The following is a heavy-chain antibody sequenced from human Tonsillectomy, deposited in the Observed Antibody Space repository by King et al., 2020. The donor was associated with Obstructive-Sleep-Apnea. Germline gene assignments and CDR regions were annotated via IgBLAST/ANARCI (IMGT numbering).Heavy chain of an antibody. J-gene: IGHJ4*02. CDR1: GFTFSSYS. CDR2: ISKTSTI. V-gene: IGHV3-48*04. Sequence: VQLVESGGGLVQPGGSLRLSCAASGFTFSSYSMNWVRQAPGKGLEWVSYISKTSTIAYADSVEGRFTVSRDNAQNSLYLQMDSLRGEDTAVYYCARDPHSLDYWGKGTLVTVSS. CDR3: ARDPHSLDY.